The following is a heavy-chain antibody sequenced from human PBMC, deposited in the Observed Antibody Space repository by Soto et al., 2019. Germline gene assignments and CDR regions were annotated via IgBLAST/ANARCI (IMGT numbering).Heavy chain of an antibody. CDR2: IRGKAYGGTT. J-gene: IGHJ4*02. CDR3: ARVGCTSTSCYYLFDF. D-gene: IGHD2-2*01. CDR1: VFTFGDHD. V-gene: IGHV3-49*03. Sequence: HPWGSLRLSCTTSVFTFGDHDMSWLRQAPGKGLEWLGFIRGKAYGGTTEYAASVKGRFAMSRDDSQGIAYLQMNSLKTEDTAVYYCARVGCTSTSCYYLFDFWGQGSLVTVSS.